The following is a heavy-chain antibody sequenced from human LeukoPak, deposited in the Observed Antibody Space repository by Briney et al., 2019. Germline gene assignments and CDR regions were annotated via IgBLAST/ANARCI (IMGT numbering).Heavy chain of an antibody. D-gene: IGHD3-10*01. CDR3: ARDMIRGQPDYLDY. Sequence: PGRSLRLSCAASGFMFTGFAMHWVRQAPGKGLQWVAVISYDGKVKFYGDSVKGRFTISRDDSKNMLYLQMSSLRPEDTAVYYCARDMIRGQPDYLDYWGQGTLVTVSS. CDR2: ISYDGKVK. J-gene: IGHJ4*02. CDR1: GFMFTGFA. V-gene: IGHV3-30*15.